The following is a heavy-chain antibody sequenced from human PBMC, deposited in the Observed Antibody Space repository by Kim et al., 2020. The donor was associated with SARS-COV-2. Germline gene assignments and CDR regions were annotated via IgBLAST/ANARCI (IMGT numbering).Heavy chain of an antibody. CDR1: AFTFSDSP. J-gene: IGHJ3*01. CDR3: TIIPGTTLAIWVAFDV. Sequence: GGSLRLSCAASAFTFSDSPIHWVRQASGKGLEWVGRIRSRVYSYATSYAASVKGRFTIASDDSERTQYLQMNSLKTEDTAGYYCTIIPGTTLAIWVAFDVSRQGTMLT. D-gene: IGHD1-1*01. V-gene: IGHV3-73*01. CDR2: IRSRVYSYAT.